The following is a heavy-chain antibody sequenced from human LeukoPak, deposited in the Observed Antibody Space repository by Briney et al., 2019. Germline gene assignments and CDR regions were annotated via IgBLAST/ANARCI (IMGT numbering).Heavy chain of an antibody. V-gene: IGHV3-30-3*01. CDR3: ARQRYCSSTTCHAPDAFDI. D-gene: IGHD2-2*01. Sequence: GRSLRLSCAASGFTFSSYAMHWVRQAPGKGLEWVAVISYDGSNKYYADSVKGRFTISRDNSKNTLYLQMNSLRAEDTAVYYCARQRYCSSTTCHAPDAFDIWGQWTMVTDST. CDR2: ISYDGSNK. J-gene: IGHJ3*02. CDR1: GFTFSSYA.